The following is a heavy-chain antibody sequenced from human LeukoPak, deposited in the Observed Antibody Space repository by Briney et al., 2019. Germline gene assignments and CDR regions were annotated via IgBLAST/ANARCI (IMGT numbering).Heavy chain of an antibody. CDR3: ARAQMVRGVSYGTDV. D-gene: IGHD3-10*01. Sequence: ASVKVSCKASGYTFTSYYIHWVRQAPGQGLEWMGVINPSGGGTSYAQKFQGRVTMTRDTSTSTVYMDLRSLRSDDTAVYYCARAQMVRGVSYGTDVWGQGTTVTVSS. CDR1: GYTFTSYY. V-gene: IGHV1-46*01. J-gene: IGHJ6*02. CDR2: INPSGGGT.